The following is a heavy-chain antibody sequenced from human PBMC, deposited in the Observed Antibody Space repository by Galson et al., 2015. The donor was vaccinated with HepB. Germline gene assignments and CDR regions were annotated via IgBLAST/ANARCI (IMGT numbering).Heavy chain of an antibody. CDR3: ARDQKSSSSWDWFDP. CDR2: IYYSGST. CDR1: GGPISSYY. V-gene: IGHV4-59*01. J-gene: IGHJ5*02. Sequence: QVQLQESGPGLMKPSETLSLTCTVSGGPISSYYWSWIRQPPGKGLEWIGYIYYSGSTNYNPSLKSRVTISETSKNQFSLKLSSVTAADTAVYYCARDQKSSSSWDWFDPWGQGTLVTVSS. D-gene: IGHD6-6*01.